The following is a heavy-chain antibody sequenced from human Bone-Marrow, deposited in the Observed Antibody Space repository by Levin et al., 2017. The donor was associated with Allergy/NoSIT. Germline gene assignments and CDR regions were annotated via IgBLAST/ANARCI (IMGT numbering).Heavy chain of an antibody. CDR1: GFIFSDHY. V-gene: IGHV3-11*01. CDR2: ISSGGSSI. D-gene: IGHD2-2*01. CDR3: ARDVLPAANAIDY. J-gene: IGHJ4*02. Sequence: SCAASGFIFSDHYMSWIRQATGKGLEWVSYISSGGSSISYADSVKGRFTVSRDNVENLLYLQMNGLNADDTAVYYCARDVLPAANAIDYWGQGTLVTVSS.